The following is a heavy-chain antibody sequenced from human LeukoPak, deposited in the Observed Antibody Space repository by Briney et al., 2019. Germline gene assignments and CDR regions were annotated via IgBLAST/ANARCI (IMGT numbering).Heavy chain of an antibody. V-gene: IGHV3-7*01. Sequence: GGSLRLSCAASGFTFSSYWMSWVRQAPGKGLEWVANIKQDGSEKYYVDSVKGRFTISRDNAKNSLYLRMNSLRAEDTAVYYCARDLSPEYDFWSGYYPPYFDYWGQGTLVTVSS. CDR1: GFTFSSYW. D-gene: IGHD3-3*01. CDR3: ARDLSPEYDFWSGYYPPYFDY. CDR2: IKQDGSEK. J-gene: IGHJ4*02.